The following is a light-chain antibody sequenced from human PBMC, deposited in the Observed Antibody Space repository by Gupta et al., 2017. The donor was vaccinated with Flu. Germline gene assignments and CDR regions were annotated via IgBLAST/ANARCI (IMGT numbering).Light chain of an antibody. CDR3: QQYVRLPYT. V-gene: IGKV1-5*03. J-gene: IGKJ2*01. CDR1: QSVDGH. CDR2: QTS. Sequence: DIQVTQSPPTLSASVGDRVSITCRASQSVDGHLAWYQQRPGRAPKLLMYQTSVLQNGVSSRFSGSGSVAAFTLTINNLQPDDFATYFCQQYVRLPYTFGQGTKV.